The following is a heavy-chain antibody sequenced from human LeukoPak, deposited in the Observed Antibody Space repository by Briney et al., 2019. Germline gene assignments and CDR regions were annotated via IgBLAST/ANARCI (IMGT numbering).Heavy chain of an antibody. CDR3: ARTSLGQLSAFDI. Sequence: SETLSLTCTVSGASVSGYYWSWIRQPPGKGLEWIGYIFYSGSTRYNPSLKSQVTISVDTSKNHISLQLSSVTAADTAVYYCARTSLGQLSAFDIWGQGTMVTVSS. CDR2: IFYSGST. V-gene: IGHV4-59*02. J-gene: IGHJ3*02. CDR1: GASVSGYY. D-gene: IGHD6-13*01.